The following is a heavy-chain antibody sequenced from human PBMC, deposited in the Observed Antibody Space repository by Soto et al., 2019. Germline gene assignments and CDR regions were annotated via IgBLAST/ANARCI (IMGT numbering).Heavy chain of an antibody. V-gene: IGHV1-69*13. J-gene: IGHJ6*02. CDR2: IIPIFGTA. Sequence: SVKVSCKASGGTFSSYAISWVRQAPGQGLEWMGGIIPIFGTANYAQKFQGRVTITADESTSTAYMELSSLRSEDTAVYYCARLEGYYYGMDVWGQGTTVTVSS. CDR3: ARLEGYYYGMDV. CDR1: GGTFSSYA. D-gene: IGHD1-1*01.